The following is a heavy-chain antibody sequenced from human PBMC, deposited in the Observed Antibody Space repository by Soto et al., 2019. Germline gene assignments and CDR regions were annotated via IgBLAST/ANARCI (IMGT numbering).Heavy chain of an antibody. J-gene: IGHJ3*02. CDR3: AVVATITNDAFDI. D-gene: IGHD5-12*01. V-gene: IGHV3-11*01. CDR2: ISSSGSTI. CDR1: GFTFSDYY. Sequence: PGGSLRLSCAASGFTFSDYYMSWIRQAPGKGLEWVSYISSSGSTIYYADSVKGRFTISRDNAKNSLYLQMNSLRAEDTAVYYCAVVATITNDAFDIWGQGTMVTVSS.